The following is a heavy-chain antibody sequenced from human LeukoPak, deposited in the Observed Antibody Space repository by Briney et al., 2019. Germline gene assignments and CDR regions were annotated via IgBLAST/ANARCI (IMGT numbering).Heavy chain of an antibody. J-gene: IGHJ4*02. CDR2: ISSSSSTI. CDR3: ARSHYDFWSGYYGY. D-gene: IGHD3-3*01. CDR1: GFTFSSYS. Sequence: GGSLRLSCAASGFTFSSYSMNWVRQAPGKGLEWVSYISSSSSTIYYADSVKGRFTISRDNAKNSLYLRMNSLRAEDTAVYYCARSHYDFWSGYYGYWGQGTLVTVSS. V-gene: IGHV3-48*04.